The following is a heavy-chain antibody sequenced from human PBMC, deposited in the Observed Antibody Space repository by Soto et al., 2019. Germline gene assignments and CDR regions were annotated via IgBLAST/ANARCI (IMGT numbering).Heavy chain of an antibody. CDR2: INAGNGNT. J-gene: IGHJ5*02. D-gene: IGHD3-10*01. V-gene: IGHV1-3*01. CDR3: ARETGINMVRGVHSCLDP. CDR1: GYTFTSYA. Sequence: QVQLVQSGAEVKKPGASVKVSCKASGYTFTSYAMHWVRQAPGQRLEWMGWINAGNGNTKYSQKFQGRVTITRDTSESTAYMELSSLKYEDTAAYYSARETGINMVRGVHSCLDPWGQGTLVTVSS.